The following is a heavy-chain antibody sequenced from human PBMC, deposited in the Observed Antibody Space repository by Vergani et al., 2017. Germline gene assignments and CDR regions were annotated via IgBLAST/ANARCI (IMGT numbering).Heavy chain of an antibody. V-gene: IGHV3-33*01. J-gene: IGHJ4*02. Sequence: QVQLLESGGGVVQPGRSLRLSCAASGFTFSSYGMHWVRQAPGKGLEWVAVIWYDGSNKYYADSVKGRFTISRDNSKNTLYLQMNSLRAEDTAVYYCARDSYYDSSGFPDYWGQGTLVTVSS. CDR3: ARDSYYDSSGFPDY. CDR2: IWYDGSNK. CDR1: GFTFSSYG. D-gene: IGHD3-22*01.